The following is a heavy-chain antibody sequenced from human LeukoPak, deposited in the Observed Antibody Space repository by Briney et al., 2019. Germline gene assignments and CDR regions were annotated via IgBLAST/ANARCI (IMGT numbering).Heavy chain of an antibody. CDR3: ARDRYYIQDY. J-gene: IGHJ4*02. V-gene: IGHV4-39*02. CDR2: INYSGST. CDR1: GGSISSSSYY. D-gene: IGHD3-22*01. Sequence: PETLCLSCTVSGGSISSSSYYWGWIRQPPGKGLGWIGSINYSGSTYYNPSLKSRATISVDTSKNQFALKLSSVTAADTAVYYCARDRYYIQDYWGQGTLVTVSS.